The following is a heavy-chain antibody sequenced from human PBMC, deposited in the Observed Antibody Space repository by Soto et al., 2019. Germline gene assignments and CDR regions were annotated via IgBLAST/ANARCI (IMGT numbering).Heavy chain of an antibody. D-gene: IGHD1-7*01. J-gene: IGHJ4*02. V-gene: IGHV4-4*07. Sequence: QVQLQESGPGLVKPSETLSLNGTVSSGSINSFYWSWIRQPAGKGLEWIGRIHSSGTTNYNPSLKSRVTMSVDTSKNQFSLKLTSVTAAVTAVYYCARDRIIGTSYSDYWGQGILVTVSS. CDR2: IHSSGTT. CDR1: SGSINSFY. CDR3: ARDRIIGTSYSDY.